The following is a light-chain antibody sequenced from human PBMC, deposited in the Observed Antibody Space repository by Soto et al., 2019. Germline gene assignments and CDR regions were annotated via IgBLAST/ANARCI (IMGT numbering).Light chain of an antibody. CDR3: QQSYSTPQT. CDR2: AAS. CDR1: QSISSY. Sequence: DIQMTQSPSSLSASVGDRVTITCRASQSISSYLNWYQQKPGKAPKVLIYAASSLQSGVPSRFSGSGSATDFTLTISSLQPEDFATYYWQQSYSTPQTFGQGTKVEIK. V-gene: IGKV1-39*01. J-gene: IGKJ1*01.